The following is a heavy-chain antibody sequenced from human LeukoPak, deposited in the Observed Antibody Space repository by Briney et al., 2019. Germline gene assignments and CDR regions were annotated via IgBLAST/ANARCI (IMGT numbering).Heavy chain of an antibody. CDR3: ARESGAFSPFGF. CDR1: GGSILSTNW. Sequence: PSGTLSLTCAVSGGSILSTNWWSWVRQPPGKGLEWIGEVHLSGASNYNPSLKSRVSMSIDKSRNHSSLELTSVTAADTAIYYCARESGAFSPFGFWGQGTLVTVSS. CDR2: VHLSGAS. J-gene: IGHJ4*02. D-gene: IGHD1-26*01. V-gene: IGHV4-4*02.